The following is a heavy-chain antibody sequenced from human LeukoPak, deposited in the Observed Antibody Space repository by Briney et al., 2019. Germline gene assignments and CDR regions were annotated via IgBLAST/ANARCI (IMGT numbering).Heavy chain of an antibody. CDR2: ISGSGGST. D-gene: IGHD2-2*01. CDR3: AAVVPAAIGAFDY. CDR1: GFTFSSYG. Sequence: GGSLRLSCAASGFTFSSYGMSRVRQAPGKGLEWVSAISGSGGSTYYADSVKGRFTISRDNSKNTLYLQMNSLRAEDTAVYYCAAVVPAAIGAFDYWGQGTLVTVSS. J-gene: IGHJ4*02. V-gene: IGHV3-23*01.